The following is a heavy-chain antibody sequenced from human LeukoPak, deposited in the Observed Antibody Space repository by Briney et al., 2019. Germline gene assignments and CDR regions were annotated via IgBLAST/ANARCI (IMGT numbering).Heavy chain of an antibody. CDR2: ILPIVNTA. Sequence: GASVTVSYTASGGTFSNYAISWVRQAPGQGREWMGGILPIVNTADYAQKFQGRVTITADESTSTASMELSSLRSEDTAVYYCARESVYYDSSGYYLGWFDPWGQGTLVTVSS. D-gene: IGHD3-22*01. V-gene: IGHV1-69*13. J-gene: IGHJ5*02. CDR1: GGTFSNYA. CDR3: ARESVYYDSSGYYLGWFDP.